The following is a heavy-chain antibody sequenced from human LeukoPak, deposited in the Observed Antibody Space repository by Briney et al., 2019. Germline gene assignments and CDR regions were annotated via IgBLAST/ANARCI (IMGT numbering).Heavy chain of an antibody. Sequence: SETLSLTCAVYGGSFSGYYWSWIRQPPGKGLEWIGEINHSGGTNYNPSLKSRVTISVDTSKNQFSLKLSSVTAADTAVYYCARPPGYEWFRPRGGVDYWGQGTLVTVSS. D-gene: IGHD5-12*01. J-gene: IGHJ4*02. CDR3: ARPPGYEWFRPRGGVDY. V-gene: IGHV4-34*01. CDR2: INHSGGT. CDR1: GGSFSGYY.